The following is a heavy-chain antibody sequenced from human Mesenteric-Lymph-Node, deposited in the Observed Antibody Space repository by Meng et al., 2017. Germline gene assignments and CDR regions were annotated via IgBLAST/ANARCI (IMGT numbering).Heavy chain of an antibody. CDR1: GGSITSSSYY. V-gene: IGHV4-39*07. Sequence: SETLSLTCSVSGGSITSSSYYWGWFRQPPGKGLEWIGSIYYTGSTYYNPSLKSRVTISLDTSKIRFSLNLSSVTTADTAVYYCARDLINMIQTADAFDIWDQGTLVTVSS. D-gene: IGHD3-22*01. CDR3: ARDLINMIQTADAFDI. J-gene: IGHJ3*02. CDR2: IYYTGST.